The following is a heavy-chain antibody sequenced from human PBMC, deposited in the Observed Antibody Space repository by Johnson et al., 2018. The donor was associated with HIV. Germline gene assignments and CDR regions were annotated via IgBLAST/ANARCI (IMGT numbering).Heavy chain of an antibody. D-gene: IGHD4-17*01. CDR1: GFTFSSYA. CDR3: TTASGDYPFFDAFDI. V-gene: IGHV3-30*04. Sequence: VQLVESGGGVVQPGRSLRLSCAASGFTFSSYAMHWVRQAPGKGLEWVAVISYDGSNKYYADSVKGRFTISRDNAKNTLYLQMNSLKTEDTAVYYCTTASGDYPFFDAFDIWGQGTMVTVSS. J-gene: IGHJ3*02. CDR2: ISYDGSNK.